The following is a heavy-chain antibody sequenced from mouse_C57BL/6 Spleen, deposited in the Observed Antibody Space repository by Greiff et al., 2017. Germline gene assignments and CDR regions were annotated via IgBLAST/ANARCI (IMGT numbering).Heavy chain of an antibody. CDR3: ARGEGYFDV. J-gene: IGHJ1*03. CDR2: ISDGGSYT. CDR1: GFTFSSYA. V-gene: IGHV5-4*01. Sequence: EVHLVESGGGLVTPGGSLKLSCAASGFTFSSYALSWVRQTPEKRLEWVATISDGGSYTYYPDNVKGRFTNSRDNAKNNLYLQMSNLKSEDTAMYYCARGEGYFDVWGTGTTVTVSS.